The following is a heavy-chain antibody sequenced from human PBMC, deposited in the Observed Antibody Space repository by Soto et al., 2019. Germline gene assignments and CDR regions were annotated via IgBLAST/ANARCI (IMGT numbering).Heavy chain of an antibody. V-gene: IGHV1-46*01. D-gene: IGHD5-18*01. Sequence: QVQLVQSGAEVKKPGASVKASCKASGYTFTNYYIHWVRQAPGQGLEWMGIFNPTGDTASYAQKLQGRVTMTRDTSTGTAYMELGSLRSEDTAVYYCARGGRIVDTGIGYYYYHAMDVWGQGTTVTVS. CDR1: GYTFTNYY. J-gene: IGHJ6*02. CDR2: FNPTGDTA. CDR3: ARGGRIVDTGIGYYYYHAMDV.